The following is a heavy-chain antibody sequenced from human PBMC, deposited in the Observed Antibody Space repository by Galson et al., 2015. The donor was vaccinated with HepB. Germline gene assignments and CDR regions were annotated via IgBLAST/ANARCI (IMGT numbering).Heavy chain of an antibody. CDR1: GGSISSSSYY. V-gene: IGHV4-39*07. CDR2: IYYSGST. CDR3: ARDSDILTGYYSARFDY. Sequence: SETLSLTCTVSGGSISSSSYYWGWIRQPPGKGLEWIGSIYYSGSTYYNPSLKSRVTISVDTSKNQFSLKLSSVTAADTAVYYCARDSDILTGYYSARFDYWGQGTLVTVSS. D-gene: IGHD3-9*01. J-gene: IGHJ4*02.